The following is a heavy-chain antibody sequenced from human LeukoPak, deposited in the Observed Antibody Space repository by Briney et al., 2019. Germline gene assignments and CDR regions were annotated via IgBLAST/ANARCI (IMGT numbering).Heavy chain of an antibody. J-gene: IGHJ5*02. Sequence: GASVKVSCKASGYTFTDYYIHWVRQAPGQGLEWLGWINPLSGGTKYVQKFQGRVTMTSDTPINITFMELRRLRSDDTAVYYCARSKYGLDWFVTWGQGTLVTVSS. CDR2: INPLSGGT. V-gene: IGHV1-2*02. CDR1: GYTFTDYY. CDR3: ARSKYGLDWFVT. D-gene: IGHD4-11*01.